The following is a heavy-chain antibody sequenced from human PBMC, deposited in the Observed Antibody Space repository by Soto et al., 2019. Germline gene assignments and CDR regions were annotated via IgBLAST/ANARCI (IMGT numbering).Heavy chain of an antibody. CDR3: ASMGYGDYAVSYFDY. CDR2: IYYSGST. J-gene: IGHJ4*02. CDR1: GGSISSGGYY. Sequence: SSETLSLTCTVSGGSISSGGYYWSWIRQHPGKGLEWIGYIYYSGSTYYNPSLKSRVTISVDTSKNQFSLKLGSVTAADTAVYYCASMGYGDYAVSYFDYWGQGTLVTVSS. D-gene: IGHD4-17*01. V-gene: IGHV4-31*03.